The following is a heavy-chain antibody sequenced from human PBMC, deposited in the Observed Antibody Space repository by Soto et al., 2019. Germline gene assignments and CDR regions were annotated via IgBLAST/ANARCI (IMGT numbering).Heavy chain of an antibody. CDR3: AKGKGVGATPDGANC. CDR1: GFTFSNFG. Sequence: EVQVLESGGGLVQPGGSLRLSCAASGFTFSNFGMNWVRQAPGKGLEWVSGVRSDGDTTYNAESVKGRFTVSRDTSINTVYLQMNSLRAEDTAIYYCAKGKGVGATPDGANCWGQGTLVTVSS. CDR2: VRSDGDTT. V-gene: IGHV3-23*01. D-gene: IGHD1-26*01. J-gene: IGHJ4*02.